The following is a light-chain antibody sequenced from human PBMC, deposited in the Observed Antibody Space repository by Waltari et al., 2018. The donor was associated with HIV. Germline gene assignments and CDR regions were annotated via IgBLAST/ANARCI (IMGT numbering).Light chain of an antibody. J-gene: IGLJ2*01. V-gene: IGLV3-1*01. CDR2: QDA. CDR3: QGWDSSTPI. CDR1: KLGDKY. Sequence: SSELTQPPSVSVSPGQTAIITCSGDKLGDKYASWYQQRPGHSPVLVIYQDAKRPSGIPERFSGSNSGNTATLTISGTQPMDEADYYCQGWDSSTPIFGGGTNLSVL.